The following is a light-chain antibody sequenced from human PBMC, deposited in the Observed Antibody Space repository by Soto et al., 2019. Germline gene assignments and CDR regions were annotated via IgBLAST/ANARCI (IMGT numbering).Light chain of an antibody. Sequence: DIQMTQSPSTLSASLGDRVTITCRASQSITRLLAWYQQKPGKAPKLLIYKASSLENGVPSRFSGSGSGTDFTLTINNLQPEDFATYYCQQSYSSPRITFGQGTRLEI. CDR2: KAS. J-gene: IGKJ5*01. CDR3: QQSYSSPRIT. CDR1: QSITRL. V-gene: IGKV1-5*03.